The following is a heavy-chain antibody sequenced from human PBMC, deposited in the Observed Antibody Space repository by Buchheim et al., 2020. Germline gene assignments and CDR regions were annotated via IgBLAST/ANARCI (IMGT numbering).Heavy chain of an antibody. J-gene: IGHJ5*02. Sequence: EVQLVESGGGLVQPGGSLRLSCAASGFTFSSYEMNWVRQAPGKGLEWVSYISSSGSTIYYADSVKGRFTISRDNAKNSLDLQMNSLRAEDTAVYYCARLTYSSSSRSLPWGQGTL. CDR2: ISSSGSTI. CDR1: GFTFSSYE. V-gene: IGHV3-48*03. CDR3: ARLTYSSSSRSLP. D-gene: IGHD6-6*01.